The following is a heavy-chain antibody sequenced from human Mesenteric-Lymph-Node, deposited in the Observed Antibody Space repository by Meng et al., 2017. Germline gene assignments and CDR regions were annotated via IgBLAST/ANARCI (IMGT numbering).Heavy chain of an antibody. Sequence: GESLKISCAASGFTFSSYAMSWVRQAPGKGLEWISAISGSGGSTYYADSVKGRFTISRDNSKNTLYLQMNSLRAEDTAVYYCAKDPGDTAMVLGQDYYYYYGMDVWGQGTTVTVSS. CDR1: GFTFSSYA. D-gene: IGHD5-18*01. J-gene: IGHJ6*02. CDR3: AKDPGDTAMVLGQDYYYYYGMDV. CDR2: ISGSGGST. V-gene: IGHV3-23*01.